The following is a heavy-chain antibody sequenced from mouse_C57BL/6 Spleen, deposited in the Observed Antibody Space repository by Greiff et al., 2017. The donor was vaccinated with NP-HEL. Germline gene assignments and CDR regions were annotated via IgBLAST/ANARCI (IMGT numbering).Heavy chain of an antibody. V-gene: IGHV3-8*01. CDR2: ISYSGST. D-gene: IGHD1-1*01. J-gene: IGHJ1*03. CDR3: ARRNGSDGWYFDV. Sequence: EVQLQQSGPGLAKPSQTLSLTCSVTGYSITSDYWNWIRKFPGNKLEYIGYISYSGSTYYNPSLKSRISITRDTSKNQYYLQLNSVTTEDTATYYCARRNGSDGWYFDVWGTGTTVTVSS. CDR1: GYSITSDY.